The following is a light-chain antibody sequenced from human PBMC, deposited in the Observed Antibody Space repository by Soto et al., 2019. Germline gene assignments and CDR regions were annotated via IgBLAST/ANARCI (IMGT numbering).Light chain of an antibody. CDR1: QSVSSSF. J-gene: IGKJ1*01. Sequence: IVLTQSPGTLSLSPGERATLSCRASQSVSSSFLAWYQQKPGQAPRLLIYGTSSRATGIPDRFSGSGSGTDFILSISRLEPEDFAVYYCQQYGSSSWTFGQGTKV. CDR2: GTS. CDR3: QQYGSSSWT. V-gene: IGKV3-20*01.